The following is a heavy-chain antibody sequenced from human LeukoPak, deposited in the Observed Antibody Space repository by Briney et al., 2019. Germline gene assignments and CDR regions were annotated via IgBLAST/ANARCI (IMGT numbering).Heavy chain of an antibody. Sequence: GGSLRLSCAASGFKFSSYAMTWVRQAPGKGLEWVSAISGSGASTYYTDSVKGRFTISRDNSKNTLYLQMNSLRAEDTAVYYCAKVTTGTTPTYGYFDLWGRGTLVTFTS. D-gene: IGHD4-17*01. V-gene: IGHV3-23*01. J-gene: IGHJ2*01. CDR3: AKVTTGTTPTYGYFDL. CDR1: GFKFSSYA. CDR2: ISGSGAST.